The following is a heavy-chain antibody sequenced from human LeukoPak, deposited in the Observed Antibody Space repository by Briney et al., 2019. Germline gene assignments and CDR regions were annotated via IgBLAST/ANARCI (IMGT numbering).Heavy chain of an antibody. Sequence: GGSLRLSCTVSRFTFGDYAMSWVRQAPGKGLEWVGFIRNKAYGGTTEYAASVKGRFTISRDDSKSIAYLQMNSLKTEDTAVYYCTRTIEGAFDIWGQGTRVTVSS. D-gene: IGHD5-24*01. CDR1: RFTFGDYA. V-gene: IGHV3-49*04. CDR2: IRNKAYGGTT. CDR3: TRTIEGAFDI. J-gene: IGHJ3*02.